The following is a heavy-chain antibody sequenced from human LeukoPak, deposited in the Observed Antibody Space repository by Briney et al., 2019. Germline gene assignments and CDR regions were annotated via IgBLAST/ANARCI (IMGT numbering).Heavy chain of an antibody. Sequence: GGSLRLSCAASGLTFNMYGMNWVRQAPGKGLEWISFITSTSSHIYYADSVKGRFTISRDNAKNSLYLQMNSLRAEDTAIYYCARGSPYGDYAFDIWGQGTMVTVSS. CDR1: GLTFNMYG. V-gene: IGHV3-21*05. CDR2: ITSTSSHI. J-gene: IGHJ3*02. D-gene: IGHD4-17*01. CDR3: ARGSPYGDYAFDI.